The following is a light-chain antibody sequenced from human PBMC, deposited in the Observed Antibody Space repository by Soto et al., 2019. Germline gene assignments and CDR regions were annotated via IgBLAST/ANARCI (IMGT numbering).Light chain of an antibody. CDR2: DAS. CDR3: QQYDKWPPT. CDR1: QSVSSY. J-gene: IGKJ1*01. V-gene: IGKV3-15*01. Sequence: EIVMTQSPATLSVSPGERATLSCRASQSVSSYLAWYQRKPGQAPRLLISDASTRATGVPARFSGSGSGTEFTLPISRLQSEDFAVYYCQQYDKWPPTFGHGTKVEIK.